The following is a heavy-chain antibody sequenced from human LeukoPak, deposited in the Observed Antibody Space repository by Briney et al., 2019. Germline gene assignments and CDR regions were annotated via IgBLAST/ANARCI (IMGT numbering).Heavy chain of an antibody. D-gene: IGHD3-9*01. V-gene: IGHV5-51*01. Sequence: GESLEISCKGSGYSFTSYSIGWVRQMPGKGLEWMGIIYPGDSDTRYSPSFQGQVTISADKSISTAYLQWSSLKASDTAMYYCARALRYFDSPYYFDYWGQGTLVTVSS. J-gene: IGHJ4*02. CDR1: GYSFTSYS. CDR2: IYPGDSDT. CDR3: ARALRYFDSPYYFDY.